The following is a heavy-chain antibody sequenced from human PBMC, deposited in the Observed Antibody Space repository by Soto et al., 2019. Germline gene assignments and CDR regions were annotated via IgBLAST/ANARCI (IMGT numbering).Heavy chain of an antibody. V-gene: IGHV3-30-3*01. CDR3: ARDSVLAVAGTVDY. J-gene: IGHJ4*02. Sequence: VQLVESGGDLVQPGGSLRLSCAASAFTFSSYAMHWVRQAPGKGLEWVAVISYDGSNKYHADSVKGRFTISRDNSKNTLYLQMNSLRAEDTAVYYCARDSVLAVAGTVDYWGQGTLVTVSS. CDR1: AFTFSSYA. CDR2: ISYDGSNK. D-gene: IGHD6-19*01.